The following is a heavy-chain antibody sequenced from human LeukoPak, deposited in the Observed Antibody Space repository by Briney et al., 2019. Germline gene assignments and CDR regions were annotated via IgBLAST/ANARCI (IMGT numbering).Heavy chain of an antibody. Sequence: ASVKVSCKASGYTFTDYYVHWVRQAPGKGLEWVGRIDPEDDETIYNDKFQGRLTLAADTSIDTVYMDLGSLTYEDTALYWCAIGWGVGNYLNYWGQGTRVTVSS. CDR1: GYTFTDYY. D-gene: IGHD2-8*01. CDR2: IDPEDDET. J-gene: IGHJ4*02. CDR3: AIGWGVGNYLNY. V-gene: IGHV1-69-2*01.